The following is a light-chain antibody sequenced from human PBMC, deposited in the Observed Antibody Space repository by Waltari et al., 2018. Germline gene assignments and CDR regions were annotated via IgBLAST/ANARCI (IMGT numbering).Light chain of an antibody. CDR2: EVN. CDR3: SSYTGWIYV. V-gene: IGLV2-14*02. CDR1: SSDVGTYNS. Sequence: QSALTQPASVSGSPGQSITISCTGTSSDVGTYNSVSWYQQHPGNGPQLIIYEVNQRSSGVAHRVSGSKSGNTASLTISGLQTEDEADYYCSSYTGWIYVFGSGTKVTVL. J-gene: IGLJ1*01.